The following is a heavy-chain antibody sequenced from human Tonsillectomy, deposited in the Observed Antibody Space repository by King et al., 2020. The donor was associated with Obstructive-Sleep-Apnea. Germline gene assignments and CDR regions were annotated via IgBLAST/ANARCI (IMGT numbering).Heavy chain of an antibody. CDR1: GYTFTNYG. CDR3: ARVGGGYNLDFYYGMDV. J-gene: IGHJ6*02. D-gene: IGHD5-24*01. CDR2: ISAYNGNT. Sequence: VQLVESGAEVKKPGASVKVSCKASGYTFTNYGITWVRQAPGQGPEWRGWISAYNGNTNYAQKLQGRVTMTTDTSTSTAYMELRSLRSDDTAVYYCARVGGGYNLDFYYGMDVWGQGTTVTVSS. V-gene: IGHV1-18*01.